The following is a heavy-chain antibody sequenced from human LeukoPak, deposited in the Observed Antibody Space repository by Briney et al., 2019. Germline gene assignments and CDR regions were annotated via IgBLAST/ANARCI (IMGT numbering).Heavy chain of an antibody. CDR1: GFTVSSNY. Sequence: GGSLRLSCAASGFTVSSNYMSWVRQAPGKGLEWVSHITSSSSTIYYADSVKGRFTISRDNAKNSLYLQMNSLRDEDTAVYYCAQDCSGGTCYSSHWGQGTLVTVSS. CDR2: ITSSSSTI. CDR3: AQDCSGGTCYSSH. V-gene: IGHV3-48*02. D-gene: IGHD2-15*01. J-gene: IGHJ4*02.